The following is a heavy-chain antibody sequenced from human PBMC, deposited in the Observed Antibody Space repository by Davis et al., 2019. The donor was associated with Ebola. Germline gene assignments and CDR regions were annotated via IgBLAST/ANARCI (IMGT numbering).Heavy chain of an antibody. CDR1: GFTFDDYA. CDR2: ISWNSGSI. CDR3: AKDYCSSTSCYGGYNWFDP. Sequence: SCAASGFTFDDYAMHWARQAPGKGLEWVSGISWNSGSIGYADSVKGRFTISRDNAKNSLYLQMNSLRAEDTALYYCAKDYCSSTSCYGGYNWFDPWGQGTLVTVSS. D-gene: IGHD2-2*01. J-gene: IGHJ5*02. V-gene: IGHV3-9*01.